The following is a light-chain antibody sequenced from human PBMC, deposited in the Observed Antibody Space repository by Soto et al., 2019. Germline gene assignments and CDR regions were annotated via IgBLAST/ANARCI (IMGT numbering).Light chain of an antibody. CDR2: EGT. V-gene: IGLV2-23*01. CDR1: TSDVGGYNL. Sequence: QSVLTQPASVSGSSGQSITISCSGTTSDVGGYNLVSWYQQHTAKAPKLLIYEGTQRPSGVSSRFSGSKSGNTASLTISGLQAEDEADYYCCSYASSSSYLFGTGTKVTVL. CDR3: CSYASSSSYL. J-gene: IGLJ1*01.